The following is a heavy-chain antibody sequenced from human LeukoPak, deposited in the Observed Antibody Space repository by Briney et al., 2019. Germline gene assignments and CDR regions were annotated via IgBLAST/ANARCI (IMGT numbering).Heavy chain of an antibody. Sequence: ASVKVSCKASGGTFSGYAISWVRQAPGQGPEWMGGIIPIFGTANYAQKFQGRVTITADESTSTAYMELSSLRSEDTAVYYCARDPFTARPVGWFDPWGQGTLVTVSS. CDR1: GGTFSGYA. V-gene: IGHV1-69*01. D-gene: IGHD6-6*01. CDR3: ARDPFTARPVGWFDP. CDR2: IIPIFGTA. J-gene: IGHJ5*02.